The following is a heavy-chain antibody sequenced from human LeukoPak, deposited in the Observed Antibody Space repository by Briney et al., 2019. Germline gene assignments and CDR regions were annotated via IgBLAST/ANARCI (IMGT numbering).Heavy chain of an antibody. V-gene: IGHV3-23*01. CDR3: ARDLAWGAFDY. Sequence: GGTLRLSCAASGFTFGNHGMNWVRQAPGKGLEWLSGVSPPGGGTYYADSVKGRFTISRDDSENTLSLQMNSLRVEDTAIYYCARDLAWGAFDYWGQGTLVTVSS. CDR2: VSPPGGGT. CDR1: GFTFGNHG. D-gene: IGHD7-27*01. J-gene: IGHJ4*02.